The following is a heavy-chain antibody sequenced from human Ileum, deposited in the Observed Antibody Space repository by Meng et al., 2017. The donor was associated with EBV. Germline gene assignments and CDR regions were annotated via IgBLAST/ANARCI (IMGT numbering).Heavy chain of an antibody. V-gene: IGHV4-39*01. D-gene: IGHD4-17*01. CDR2: IYYSGST. CDR1: GDSISSSNHW. CDR3: ARRFYGVPFDN. Sequence: QLPLPQSGHGLVKPSETRSLTCAVSGDSISSSNHWWGWIRQPPGKGLEWVGTIYYSGSTFYNPSLKSRVTISLDTSKNQFSLKVSSVTAADTAVYYCARRFYGVPFDNWGQGTLVTVSS. J-gene: IGHJ4*02.